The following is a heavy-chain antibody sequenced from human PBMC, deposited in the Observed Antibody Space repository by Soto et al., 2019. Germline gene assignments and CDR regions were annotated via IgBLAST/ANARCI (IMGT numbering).Heavy chain of an antibody. CDR3: ARRARPDFYYMDV. D-gene: IGHD6-6*01. Sequence: EVQLVESGGGLAQPGGSLRLSCAASGFTLSGYAMDWVRQAPGQGLEYVSGISSNGAGTYYANSVQGRFTISRDNSKNTVYLQMGSLRPEDMAVYYCARRARPDFYYMDVWGKGTTVTVSS. CDR1: GFTLSGYA. V-gene: IGHV3-64*01. J-gene: IGHJ6*03. CDR2: ISSNGAGT.